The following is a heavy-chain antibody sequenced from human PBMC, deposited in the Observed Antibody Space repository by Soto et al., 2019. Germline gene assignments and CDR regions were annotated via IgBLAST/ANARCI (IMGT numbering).Heavy chain of an antibody. D-gene: IGHD3-22*01. V-gene: IGHV5-10-1*01. Sequence: VESVKISCKVSGYSFARYGISWVLQMPGKGLEWMGRIDPSDSQTYYSPSFRGHVTISAAKSITTVFLQWSSLRASDTAMYYCARQIYDSDSGPNFQYYFDSWGQGTMVTVSS. CDR2: IDPSDSQT. J-gene: IGHJ4*02. CDR1: GYSFARYG. CDR3: ARQIYDSDSGPNFQYYFDS.